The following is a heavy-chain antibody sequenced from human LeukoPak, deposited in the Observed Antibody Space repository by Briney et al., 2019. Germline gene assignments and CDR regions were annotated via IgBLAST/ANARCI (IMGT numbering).Heavy chain of an antibody. CDR3: ARGYCTTTSCYIDY. CDR2: ISFDVSNK. J-gene: IGHJ4*02. Sequence: GGSLRLSCAASGFTFSNYAIHWVHQAPGKGLEWVAVISFDVSNKYYADSVKGRFTISRDNSKNTLYLQMNSLRGEDTALYYCARGYCTTTSCYIDYWGQGTLVTVSS. CDR1: GFTFSNYA. D-gene: IGHD2-2*02. V-gene: IGHV3-30*04.